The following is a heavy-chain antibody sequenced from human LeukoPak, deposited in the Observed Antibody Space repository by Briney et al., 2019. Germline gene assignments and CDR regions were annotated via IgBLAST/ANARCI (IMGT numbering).Heavy chain of an antibody. J-gene: IGHJ4*02. D-gene: IGHD6-13*01. V-gene: IGHV3-23*01. CDR2: ISGSGGST. CDR1: GFTFSSYA. CDR3: AKDLGIAAAGAPFDY. Sequence: SGGSLRLSCAASGFTFSSYAMSWVRQAPGKGLEWVSAISGSGGSTYNADSVKGRFTISRDNSKNTLYLQMNSLRAEDTAVYYCAKDLGIAAAGAPFDYWGQGTLVTVSS.